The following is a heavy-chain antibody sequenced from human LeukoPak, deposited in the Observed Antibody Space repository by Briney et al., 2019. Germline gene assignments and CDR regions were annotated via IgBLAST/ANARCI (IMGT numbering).Heavy chain of an antibody. V-gene: IGHV1-18*01. CDR1: GYTFTSYG. J-gene: IGHJ3*02. D-gene: IGHD2-2*01. CDR3: ATLVLGYCSSTSCPLPDAFDI. CDR2: ISAYNGNT. Sequence: ASVKVSCKASGYTFTSYGISWVRHAPGQGLEWMGWISAYNGNTNYAQKLQGRVTMTTDTSTSTAYMELRSLRSDDTAVYYCATLVLGYCSSTSCPLPDAFDIWGQGTMVSVSS.